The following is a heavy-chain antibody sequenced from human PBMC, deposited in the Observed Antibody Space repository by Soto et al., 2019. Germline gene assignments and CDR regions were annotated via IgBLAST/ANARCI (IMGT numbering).Heavy chain of an antibody. CDR1: GFTFSDYY. CDR2: ISSNGSTI. CDR3: ARDAYRITMIVVVRDDAFDI. Sequence: GGSLRLSCAASGFTFSDYYMSWIRQAPGKGLEWVSYISSNGSTIYYADSVKGRFTISRDNAKNSLYLQMNSLRAEDTAVYYCARDAYRITMIVVVRDDAFDIWGQGKMVTVSS. J-gene: IGHJ3*02. D-gene: IGHD3-22*01. V-gene: IGHV3-11*01.